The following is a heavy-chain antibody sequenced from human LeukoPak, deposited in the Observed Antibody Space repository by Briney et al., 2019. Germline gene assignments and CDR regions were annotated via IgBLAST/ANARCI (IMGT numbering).Heavy chain of an antibody. Sequence: PGGSLRLSCAASGFTVSSNYMSWVRQAPGKGLEWVSVIYSGGSTYYADSVKGRFTISRDNSKNTLYLQMNSLRAEDTAVYYCVCREAAVAGTSVDYWGQGTLVTVSS. CDR2: IYSGGST. CDR1: GFTVSSNY. D-gene: IGHD6-19*01. V-gene: IGHV3-53*01. CDR3: VCREAAVAGTSVDY. J-gene: IGHJ4*02.